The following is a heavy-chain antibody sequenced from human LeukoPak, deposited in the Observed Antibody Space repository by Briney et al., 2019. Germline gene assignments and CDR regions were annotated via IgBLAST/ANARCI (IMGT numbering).Heavy chain of an antibody. CDR2: NYYSGSN. D-gene: IGHD6-6*01. CDR1: GGSISSGGYY. Sequence: SQTLSLTCTVSGGSISSGGYYWSRIPPHPGKGREWIGYNYYSGSNYYNPSHKSRATITVDTSKNQCPLKLSSVTTADMAMYYCARGDSSSSVALWGQGTLVTVSS. CDR3: ARGDSSSSVAL. V-gene: IGHV4-31*03. J-gene: IGHJ4*02.